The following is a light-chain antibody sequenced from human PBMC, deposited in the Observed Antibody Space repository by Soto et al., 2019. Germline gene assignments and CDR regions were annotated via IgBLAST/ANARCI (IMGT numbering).Light chain of an antibody. CDR1: SSNIGAGYD. CDR2: SNN. Sequence: QSVLTQPPSVSGAPGQRVTISCTGSSSNIGAGYDVHWYQQLPGTAPKVLIYSNNNRPSGVPDRFSGSKSGTSASLAIIGLQAEDEADYYCQSYDSSLSCYVFGTGTKVTVL. V-gene: IGLV1-40*01. CDR3: QSYDSSLSCYV. J-gene: IGLJ1*01.